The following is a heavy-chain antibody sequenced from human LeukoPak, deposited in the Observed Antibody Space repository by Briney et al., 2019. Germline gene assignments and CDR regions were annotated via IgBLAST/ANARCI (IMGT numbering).Heavy chain of an antibody. CDR1: GYTFTTYG. CDR2: ISAYNGNT. Sequence: ASMKVSCKASGYTFTTYGISWVRQAPGQGLEWMGWISAYNGNTNYAQKLQGRVTMTTDTSTSTAYMELRSLRSDDTAVYYCASLIYSSGWYYFDYWGQGTLVTVSS. D-gene: IGHD6-19*01. CDR3: ASLIYSSGWYYFDY. V-gene: IGHV1-18*01. J-gene: IGHJ4*02.